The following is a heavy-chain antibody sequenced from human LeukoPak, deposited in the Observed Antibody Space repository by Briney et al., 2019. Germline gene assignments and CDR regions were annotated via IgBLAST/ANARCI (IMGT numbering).Heavy chain of an antibody. J-gene: IGHJ3*01. D-gene: IGHD3-10*01. Sequence: GGSLRLSCAASGFTVSSNYMTWVRQAPGRGLEWVSVIYSDGSTHYTDSVKGRFIISRDNSKTTLYLQMNSLRPEDTAVYYCAKESKGSESSFDLWGQGTMVTVSS. V-gene: IGHV3-53*05. CDR2: IYSDGST. CDR1: GFTVSSNY. CDR3: AKESKGSESSFDL.